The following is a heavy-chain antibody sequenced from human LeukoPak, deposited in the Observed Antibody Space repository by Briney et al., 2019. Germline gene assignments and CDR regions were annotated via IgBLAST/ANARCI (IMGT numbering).Heavy chain of an antibody. CDR1: GGSFSGYY. CDR2: INHSGST. Sequence: SETMSLTCAVYGGSFSGYYWSWNRQPPGKGLEWIGEINHSGSTNYNPSLKSRVTISVDTSKNQFSLKLSSVTAADTAVYYCARGALFDPWGQGTLVTVSS. J-gene: IGHJ5*02. CDR3: ARGALFDP. V-gene: IGHV4-34*01.